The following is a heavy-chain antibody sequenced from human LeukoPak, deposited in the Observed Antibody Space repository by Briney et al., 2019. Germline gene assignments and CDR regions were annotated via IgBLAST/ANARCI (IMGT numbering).Heavy chain of an antibody. CDR3: ARVMGASWFFYLDV. CDR2: IFHRGIP. Sequence: SETLSLTCTVSGDSITNNNWWSWVRQSPGKGLEWIGQIFHRGIPSYSPSLKSRVTMSVDTSNNQLSLQLTSVTAADTAVYYCARVMGASWFFYLDVWGEGTTVIVSS. V-gene: IGHV4-4*02. D-gene: IGHD3-10*01. J-gene: IGHJ6*03. CDR1: GDSITNNNW.